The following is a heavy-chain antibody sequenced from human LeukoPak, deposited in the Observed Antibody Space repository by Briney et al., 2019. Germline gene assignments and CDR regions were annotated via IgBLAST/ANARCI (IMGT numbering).Heavy chain of an antibody. D-gene: IGHD2/OR15-2a*01. CDR2: INPNSGGT. V-gene: IGHV1-2*02. CDR1: GYTFTSYY. Sequence: ASVKVSCKASGYTFTSYYMHWVRQAPGQGLEWMGWINPNSGGTNYAQKFQGRVTMTRDTSISTAYMELSRLRSDDTAVYYCARDGEYLGRLPDYWGQGTLVTVSS. CDR3: ARDGEYLGRLPDY. J-gene: IGHJ4*02.